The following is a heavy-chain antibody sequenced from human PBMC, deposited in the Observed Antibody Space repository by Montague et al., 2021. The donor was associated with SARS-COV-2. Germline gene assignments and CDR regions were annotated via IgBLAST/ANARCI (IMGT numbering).Heavy chain of an antibody. Sequence: SETLSLTCTVSDGSIRSYYWNWMRQTPGKGLEWIGYMHDSGTTNYNPSLRSRVTLILDTSRNQFSLELSSVTAADTAMYYCTRLPRGSGTWGYFDYWAQGTLVTVSS. D-gene: IGHD3-10*01. J-gene: IGHJ4*02. CDR2: MHDSGTT. CDR1: DGSIRSYY. V-gene: IGHV4-59*08. CDR3: TRLPRGSGTWGYFDY.